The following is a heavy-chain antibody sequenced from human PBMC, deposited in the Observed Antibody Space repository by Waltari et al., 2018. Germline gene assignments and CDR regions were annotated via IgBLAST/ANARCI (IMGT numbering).Heavy chain of an antibody. CDR1: GFTFSSSG. D-gene: IGHD2-15*01. CDR3: AIKGGRGYFDY. V-gene: IGHV3-30*02. J-gene: IGHJ4*02. Sequence: QVQLVESGGGVVQPGGSLRLSCAASGFTFSSSGMHWVRQAPGKGLEWVAFIRYDGSNKYYADSVKGRFTISRDNSKNTLYLQMNSLRAEDTAVYYCAIKGGRGYFDYWGQGTLVTVSS. CDR2: IRYDGSNK.